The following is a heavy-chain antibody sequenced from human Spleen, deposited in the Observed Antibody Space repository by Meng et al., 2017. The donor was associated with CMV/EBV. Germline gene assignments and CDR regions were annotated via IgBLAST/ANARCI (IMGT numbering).Heavy chain of an antibody. D-gene: IGHD1-20*01. J-gene: IGHJ4*02. V-gene: IGHV4-59*01. CDR2: IYSSGST. CDR1: GDSITGSY. Sequence: SETLSLTCTVSGDSITGSYWSWIRQPPEQGLEWIGNIYSSGSTNYNPSLRSRVTISLDMSSMQFSLELSSVTVADTAVYYCARVGMRDITGVYFDSWGQGTLVTVSS. CDR3: ARVGMRDITGVYFDS.